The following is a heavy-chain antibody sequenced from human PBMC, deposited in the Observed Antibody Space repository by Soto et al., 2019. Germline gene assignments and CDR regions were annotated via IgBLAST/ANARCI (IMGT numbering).Heavy chain of an antibody. J-gene: IGHJ4*02. CDR2: ISGSGGST. Sequence: PGGSLRLSCAASGFTFSSYAMSWVRQAPGKGLEWVSAISGSGGSTYYADSVKGRFTISRDNSKNTLYLQMNSLRAEDTAVYYCAKDLVSSSSPGWFDYWGQGTLVTVSS. CDR1: GFTFSSYA. CDR3: AKDLVSSSSPGWFDY. D-gene: IGHD6-6*01. V-gene: IGHV3-23*01.